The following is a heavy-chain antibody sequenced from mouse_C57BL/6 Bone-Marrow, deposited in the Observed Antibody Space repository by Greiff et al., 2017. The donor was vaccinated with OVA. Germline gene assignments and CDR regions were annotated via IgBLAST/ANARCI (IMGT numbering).Heavy chain of an antibody. CDR2: IYPGDGDT. V-gene: IGHV1-82*01. J-gene: IGHJ1*03. Sequence: QVQLKESGPELVKPGASVKISCKASGYAFSSSWMNWVKQRPGKGLEWIGRIYPGDGDTNYNGKFKGKATLTADKSSSTAYMQLSSLTSEDSAVYFCARCPIYYDYDGYFDVWGTGTTVTVSS. CDR3: ARCPIYYDYDGYFDV. CDR1: GYAFSSSW. D-gene: IGHD2-4*01.